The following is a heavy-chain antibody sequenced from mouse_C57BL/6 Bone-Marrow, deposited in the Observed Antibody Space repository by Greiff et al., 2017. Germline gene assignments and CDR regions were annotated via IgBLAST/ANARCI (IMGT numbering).Heavy chain of an antibody. V-gene: IGHV2-2*01. CDR1: GFSLTSYG. J-gene: IGHJ3*01. Sequence: QVQLQQSGPGLVQPSQSLSITCTVSGFSLTSYGVHWVRQSPGKGLEWLGVLWSGGSTDYNAAFISRLSISKDNSKSQVFFKMNSLQADDTAIYYCARNSHDGYYVGFAYWGQGTLVTVSA. CDR2: LWSGGST. D-gene: IGHD2-3*01. CDR3: ARNSHDGYYVGFAY.